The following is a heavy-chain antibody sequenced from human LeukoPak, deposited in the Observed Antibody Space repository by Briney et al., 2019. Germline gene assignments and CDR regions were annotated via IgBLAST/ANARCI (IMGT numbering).Heavy chain of an antibody. J-gene: IGHJ4*02. CDR2: TYYRSKWYN. D-gene: IGHD6-19*01. V-gene: IGHV6-1*01. Sequence: QTLSLTCAISGDDVSSNSATWNWIRQSPSSGLEWPGRTYYRSKWYNEYAVSVKSRVISNADTSKNQFFLQLKSVTPEDTAVYYCARSLRSGSVAFDYWGQGIPVTVSS. CDR3: ARSLRSGSVAFDY. CDR1: GDDVSSNSAT.